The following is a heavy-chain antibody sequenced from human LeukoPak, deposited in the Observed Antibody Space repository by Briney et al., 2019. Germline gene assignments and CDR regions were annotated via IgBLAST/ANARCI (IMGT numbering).Heavy chain of an antibody. CDR2: MRRDGNEI. D-gene: IGHD1-26*01. V-gene: IGHV3-7*03. CDR1: GFTFSTYW. Sequence: GGSLRLSCSASGFTFSTYWMSWVRQAPGKGLEWVANMRRDGNEIYYLDSVRGRFTISRDNAKSSLYLQMNALRGEDTAVYYCARLVGDVTTWDCWGQGTLVTVSS. J-gene: IGHJ4*02. CDR3: ARLVGDVTTWDC.